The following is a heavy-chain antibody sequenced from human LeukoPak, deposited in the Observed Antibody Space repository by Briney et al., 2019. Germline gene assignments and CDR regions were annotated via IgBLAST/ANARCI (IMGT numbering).Heavy chain of an antibody. V-gene: IGHV3-48*01. CDR2: ISSSSSTI. J-gene: IGHJ4*02. Sequence: GGSLRLSCAASGFTFTSYAMHWVRQAPGKGLEWVSYISSSSSTIYYADSVKGRFTISRDNAKNSLYLQMNSLRAEDTAVYYCARVRMGYYFDYWGQGTLVTVSS. CDR1: GFTFTSYA. CDR3: ARVRMGYYFDY. D-gene: IGHD2-15*01.